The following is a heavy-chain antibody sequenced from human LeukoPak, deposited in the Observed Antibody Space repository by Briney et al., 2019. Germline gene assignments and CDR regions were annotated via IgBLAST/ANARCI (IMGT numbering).Heavy chain of an antibody. D-gene: IGHD2-2*01. CDR1: GYTFTSYD. Sequence: GASVKVSCKASGYTFTSYDINWVRQATGQGLEWMGWMNPNSGNTGYAQKFQGRVTMTRNTSISTAYMELSSLRSEDTAVYYCARDAQRAHLLTFDYWGQGTLVTVSS. J-gene: IGHJ4*02. CDR2: MNPNSGNT. V-gene: IGHV1-8*01. CDR3: ARDAQRAHLLTFDY.